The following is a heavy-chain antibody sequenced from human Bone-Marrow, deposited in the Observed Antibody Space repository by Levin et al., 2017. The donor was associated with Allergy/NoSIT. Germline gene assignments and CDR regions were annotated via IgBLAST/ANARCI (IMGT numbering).Heavy chain of an antibody. CDR1: GFTFSTYW. D-gene: IGHD2-15*01. CDR2: IKQDGSEK. Sequence: GWSLRLSCAASGFTFSTYWMSWVRQAPGKGLEWVANIKQDGSEKYYVDSVKGRFTISRDNAKDSLYLQLNSLRAEDTAVYYCARCRDGGYCNGGNAYWGQGTLVTVSS. CDR3: ARCRDGGYCNGGNAY. V-gene: IGHV3-7*01. J-gene: IGHJ4*02.